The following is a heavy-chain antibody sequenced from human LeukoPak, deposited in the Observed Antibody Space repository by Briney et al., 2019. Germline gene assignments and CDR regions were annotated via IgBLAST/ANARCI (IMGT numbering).Heavy chain of an antibody. CDR2: IDPSDSYT. Sequence: GESLKISCKGSGYSFTSYWISWVRQMPGKGLEWMGRIDPSDSYTNYSPSFQGHVTISADKSISTAYLQWSSLKASDTAMYYCARKENVYYYFDYWGQGTLVTVSS. J-gene: IGHJ4*02. V-gene: IGHV5-10-1*01. D-gene: IGHD3-10*01. CDR3: ARKENVYYYFDY. CDR1: GYSFTSYW.